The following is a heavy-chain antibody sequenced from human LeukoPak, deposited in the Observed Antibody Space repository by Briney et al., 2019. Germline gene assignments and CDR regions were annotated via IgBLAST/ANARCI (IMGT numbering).Heavy chain of an antibody. CDR2: IYSGGGT. V-gene: IGHV3-66*01. D-gene: IGHD6-6*01. J-gene: IGHJ4*02. Sequence: GGSLRLSCAASGFTVSNNYMRWVRQAPGKGLEWVSLIYSGGGTYYADAVKGRFTISRDGPKNMLYLQMDSLRAEDTAIYYCARDPPAVAANTYGWGQGTLVTVSS. CDR1: GFTVSNNY. CDR3: ARDPPAVAANTYG.